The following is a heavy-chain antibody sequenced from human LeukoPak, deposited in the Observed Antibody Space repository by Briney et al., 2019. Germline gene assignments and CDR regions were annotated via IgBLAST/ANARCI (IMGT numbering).Heavy chain of an antibody. D-gene: IGHD1-26*01. CDR3: ARDSRERYYGDY. J-gene: IGHJ4*02. V-gene: IGHV1-8*03. CDR1: GYTFTSYD. CDR2: MNPNSGNT. Sequence: GASVKVSCRASGYTFTSYDINWVRQATGQGLEWMGWMNPNSGNTGYAQKFQGRVTITRNTSISTAYMELSSLRSEDTAVYYCARDSRERYYGDYWGQGTLVTVSS.